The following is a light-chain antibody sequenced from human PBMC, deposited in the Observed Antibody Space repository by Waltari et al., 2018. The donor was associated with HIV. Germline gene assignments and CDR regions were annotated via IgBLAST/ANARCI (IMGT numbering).Light chain of an antibody. CDR3: QQYNDWPGT. Sequence: EIVMTQSPATLSVSPGERATLPCRTSQSVSSNLAWYQQKPGQAPRLLIFDASTRATGIPARFSGSGSGTEFTLILSSLQSEDFAVYYCQQYNDWPGTFGGGTKVEIK. V-gene: IGKV3-15*01. CDR2: DAS. J-gene: IGKJ4*01. CDR1: QSVSSN.